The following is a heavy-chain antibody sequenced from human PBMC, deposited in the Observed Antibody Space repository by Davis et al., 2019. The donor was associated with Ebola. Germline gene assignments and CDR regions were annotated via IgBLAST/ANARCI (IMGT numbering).Heavy chain of an antibody. J-gene: IGHJ6*04. D-gene: IGHD3-22*01. CDR3: ARAREEVILDFYGMDV. CDR1: GGTFSTYA. Sequence: SVKVSCKASGGTFSTYAISWVRQAPGQGLEWMGGIIPMFGTANSAQKFQGRVTMTADESTSTAYMELSSLRSEDTAVYYCARAREEVILDFYGMDVWGKGTTVTVSS. V-gene: IGHV1-69*13. CDR2: IIPMFGTA.